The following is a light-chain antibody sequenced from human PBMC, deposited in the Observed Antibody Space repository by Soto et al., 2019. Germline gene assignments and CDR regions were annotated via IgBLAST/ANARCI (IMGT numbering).Light chain of an antibody. CDR2: KAS. CDR3: QHYNSYWT. Sequence: DIQMTQSPSTLSASVGDRVTITCRASQSISSWLAWYQQKPGKAPKLLIYKASSLESGVPSRFSGSGSETEFTLTIRSLQPDDSATYYCQHYNSYWTFGQGTKV. CDR1: QSISSW. V-gene: IGKV1-5*03. J-gene: IGKJ1*01.